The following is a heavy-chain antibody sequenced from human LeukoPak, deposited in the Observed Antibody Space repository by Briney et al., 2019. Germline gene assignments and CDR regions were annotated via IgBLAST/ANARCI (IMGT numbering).Heavy chain of an antibody. J-gene: IGHJ4*02. V-gene: IGHV4-39*01. Sequence: SEPLSLTCTVSGDSIQRSNYYWGWIRPPPGKGLVWIGCIYFHRRNANSPPLKSRVTISVYTSKNEYSLDRSSVTAADTAVYYCATLAPPEVPGSPHPHQIDYWGQGTLVIVPS. CDR1: GDSIQRSNYY. CDR3: ATLAPPEVPGSPHPHQIDY. D-gene: IGHD3-10*01. CDR2: IYFHRRN.